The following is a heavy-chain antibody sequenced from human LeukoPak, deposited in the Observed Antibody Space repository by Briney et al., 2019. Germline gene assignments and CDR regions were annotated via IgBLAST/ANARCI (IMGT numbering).Heavy chain of an antibody. V-gene: IGHV4-31*03. CDR1: GGSISSGGYC. J-gene: IGHJ3*02. D-gene: IGHD5-18*01. CDR3: ARDRKGYNYGFTVLGAFDI. CDR2: IHYSGNT. Sequence: SETLSLTCTVSGGSISSGGYCWSWIRQRPGKGLEWIGYIHYSGNTYYTPSLQSRLNISVDTSKSQFFLKLSSVTAADTAVYYCARDRKGYNYGFTVLGAFDIWGQGTMVTVSS.